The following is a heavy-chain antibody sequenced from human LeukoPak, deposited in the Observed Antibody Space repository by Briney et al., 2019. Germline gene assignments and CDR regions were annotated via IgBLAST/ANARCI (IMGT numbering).Heavy chain of an antibody. J-gene: IGHJ4*02. V-gene: IGHV4-39*01. D-gene: IGHD6-6*01. CDR3: ARLVYSSSSLVDY. Sequence: KASETLSLTCTVSGGSISSSSYYWGWIRQPPGKGLEWIGSIYYSGSTYYNPFLKSRVTISVDTSKNQFSLKLSSVTAADTAVYYCARLVYSSSSLVDYWGQGTLVTVSS. CDR2: IYYSGST. CDR1: GGSISSSSYY.